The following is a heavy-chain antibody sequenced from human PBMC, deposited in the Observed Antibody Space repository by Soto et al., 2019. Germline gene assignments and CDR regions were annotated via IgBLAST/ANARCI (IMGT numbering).Heavy chain of an antibody. J-gene: IGHJ4*02. CDR2: INHSGST. CDR3: ARDKITGLFDY. V-gene: IGHV4-34*01. Sequence: SETLPLSWAVYGGTFSGHDWTWIRQPPGTGLEWIGEINHSGSTNYNPSLKSRVTISVDTSKNQFSLKLTSVTAADTAVYYCARDKITGLFDYWGQGTLVTVSS. CDR1: GGTFSGHD. D-gene: IGHD2-8*02.